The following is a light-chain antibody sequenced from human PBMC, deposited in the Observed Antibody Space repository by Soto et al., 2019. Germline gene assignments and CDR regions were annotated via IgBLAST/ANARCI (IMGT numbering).Light chain of an antibody. V-gene: IGLV2-23*03. J-gene: IGLJ2*01. CDR2: EGS. CDR3: CSYAGSSTFVV. CDR1: SSDVGSYNL. Sequence: QSALTQPASVSGSPGQSITISCTGTSSDVGSYNLVSWYQQHPGKAPKLMIYEGSKRPSGVSIRFSGSKSGNTASLTISGLQAEDEADYYCCSYAGSSTFVVFGGGTKLTVL.